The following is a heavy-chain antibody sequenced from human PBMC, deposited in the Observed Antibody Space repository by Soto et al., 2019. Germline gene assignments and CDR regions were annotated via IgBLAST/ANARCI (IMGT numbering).Heavy chain of an antibody. CDR2: ISSTTNYT. Sequence: SGGSLRLSCAASGFTFTRYSMNWVRQAPGKGLEWVSSISSTTNYTYYADSMKGRFTVSRDNAKNSVYLEMNSLSAEDTALYYCARESEDLTSNFDYWGQGTLVTVSS. CDR3: ARESEDLTSNFDY. CDR1: GFTFTRYS. V-gene: IGHV3-21*01. J-gene: IGHJ4*02.